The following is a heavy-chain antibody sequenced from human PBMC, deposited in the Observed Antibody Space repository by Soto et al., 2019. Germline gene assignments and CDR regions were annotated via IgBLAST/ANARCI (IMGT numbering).Heavy chain of an antibody. J-gene: IGHJ5*02. CDR1: GGSISSGDYY. Sequence: SETLSLTCTVSGGSISSGDYYWSWIRQPPGKGLEWIGYIYYSGSTYYNPSLKSRVTISVDTSKNQFSLKLSSVTAAETAVYYCARALSDDSSGYYYPWFDPWGQGTLVTV. CDR2: IYYSGST. D-gene: IGHD3-22*01. V-gene: IGHV4-30-4*01. CDR3: ARALSDDSSGYYYPWFDP.